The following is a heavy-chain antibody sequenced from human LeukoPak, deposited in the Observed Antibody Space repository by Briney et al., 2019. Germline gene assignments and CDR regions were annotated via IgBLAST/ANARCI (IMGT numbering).Heavy chain of an antibody. CDR1: GFTFSSYE. CDR3: ARDYVGYDGY. J-gene: IGHJ4*02. D-gene: IGHD2-2*01. Sequence: GGSLRLSCAASGFTFSSYEMNWVRQAPGKGLEWVSYISSSGSTIYYADSVKGRFTISRDNAKNSQYLQMNSLRAEDTAVYYCARDYVGYDGYWGQGTLVTVSS. CDR2: ISSSGSTI. V-gene: IGHV3-48*03.